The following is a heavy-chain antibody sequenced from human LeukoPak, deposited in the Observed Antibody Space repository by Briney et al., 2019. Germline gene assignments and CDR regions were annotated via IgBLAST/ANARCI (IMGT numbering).Heavy chain of an antibody. CDR2: IIPIFGTA. CDR3: ARLRIRSDGYNLRDY. J-gene: IGHJ4*02. V-gene: IGHV1-69*06. Sequence: ASVKVSCKASGGTFSSYAISWVRQAPGQGLEWMGGIIPIFGTANYAQKFQGRVTITADKSTSTAYMELSSLRSEDTAVYYCARLRIRSDGYNLRDYWGQGTLVTVSS. CDR1: GGTFSSYA. D-gene: IGHD5-24*01.